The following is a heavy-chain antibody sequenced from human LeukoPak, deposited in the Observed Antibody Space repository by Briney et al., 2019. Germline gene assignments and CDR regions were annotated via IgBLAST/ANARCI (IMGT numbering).Heavy chain of an antibody. CDR3: ARGSRTGYSSSWYGRWFDP. V-gene: IGHV4-34*01. D-gene: IGHD6-13*01. CDR2: INHSGST. Sequence: SETLSLTCAVYGGSFSGYYWSWIRQPPGKGLEWIGEINHSGSTNYNPSLKSRVTISVDTSKNQFSLKLSSVTAADTAVYYCARGSRTGYSSSWYGRWFDPWGQGTLVTVSS. CDR1: GGSFSGYY. J-gene: IGHJ5*02.